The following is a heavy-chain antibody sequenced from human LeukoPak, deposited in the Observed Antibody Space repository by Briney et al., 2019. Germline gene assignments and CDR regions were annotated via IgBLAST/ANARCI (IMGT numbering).Heavy chain of an antibody. J-gene: IGHJ4*02. CDR3: TRGSYYYGSG. CDR2: ISGSGGST. CDR1: GFSFSSYA. V-gene: IGHV3-23*01. Sequence: GGSLRLSCAASGFSFSSYAMTWVRQAPGKGLEWVSTISGSGGSTYYADSVKGRITISRDNSKNTLYLQMNSLRAGDTAVYYCTRGSYYYGSGWGQGTLVTVSS. D-gene: IGHD3-10*01.